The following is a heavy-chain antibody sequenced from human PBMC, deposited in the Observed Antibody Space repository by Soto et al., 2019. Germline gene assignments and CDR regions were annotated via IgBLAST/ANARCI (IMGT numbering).Heavy chain of an antibody. D-gene: IGHD6-6*01. Sequence: ESGGGVVQPGRSLRLSCAASGFTFSSYAMHWVRQAPGKGLEWVAVISYDGSNKYYADSVKGRFTISRDNSKNTLYLQMNSLRAEDTAVYYCARGKQLVRRYFDYWGQGTLVTVSS. CDR1: GFTFSSYA. V-gene: IGHV3-30-3*01. CDR2: ISYDGSNK. J-gene: IGHJ4*02. CDR3: ARGKQLVRRYFDY.